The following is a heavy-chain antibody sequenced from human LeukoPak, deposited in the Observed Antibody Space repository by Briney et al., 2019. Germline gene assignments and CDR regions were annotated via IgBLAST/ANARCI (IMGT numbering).Heavy chain of an antibody. V-gene: IGHV1-69*06. CDR1: GYTFTSYD. CDR3: ARDRNWNGGYYFDY. Sequence: ASVKVSCKASGYTFTSYDINWVRQATGQGLEWMGGIIPIFGTADYAQKFQGRVTITADKSTSTAYMELSSLRSEDTAVYYCARDRNWNGGYYFDYWGQGTLVTVSS. D-gene: IGHD1-1*01. J-gene: IGHJ4*02. CDR2: IIPIFGTA.